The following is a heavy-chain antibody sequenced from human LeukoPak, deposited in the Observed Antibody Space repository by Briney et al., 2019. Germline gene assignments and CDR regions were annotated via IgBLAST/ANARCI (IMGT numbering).Heavy chain of an antibody. D-gene: IGHD4-4*01. J-gene: IGHJ4*02. CDR2: IFPGDSDT. CDR1: GYSFTSYW. V-gene: IGHV5-51*03. CDR3: ARATAVVTTVSFDY. Sequence: PGESLKISCKGSGYSFTSYWIGWVRQMPGRGLEWLGFIFPGDSDTRYSPSFQGQGNISADKSINTAYLQWTSLKASDTAMYYCARATAVVTTVSFDYWGQGTLVTVSS.